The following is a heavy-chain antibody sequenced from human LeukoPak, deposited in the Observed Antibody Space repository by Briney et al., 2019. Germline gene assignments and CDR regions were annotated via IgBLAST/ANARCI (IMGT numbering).Heavy chain of an antibody. Sequence: GGSLRLSCAASGFTFSSYAMNWVRQAPGEGLEWVSTISGSGGSTYYADSVKGRFTISRDNSENTLYLQMNSLRAEDTAVYHCAKGRSGYSYGFDYWGQGTLVTVSS. CDR1: GFTFSSYA. CDR3: AKGRSGYSYGFDY. D-gene: IGHD5-18*01. CDR2: ISGSGGST. J-gene: IGHJ4*02. V-gene: IGHV3-23*01.